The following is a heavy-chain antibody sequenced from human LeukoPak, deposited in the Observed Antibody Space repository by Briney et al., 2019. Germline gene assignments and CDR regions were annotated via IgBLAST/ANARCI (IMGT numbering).Heavy chain of an antibody. D-gene: IGHD1-7*01. Sequence: GASVKVSCKASGYTFTGYYMHWVRQAPGQGLEWMGRINPNCGGTNYAQKFQGRLTMTRDTSISTAYMELSRLRSDDTAVYYCVRDPDWNYVVDYWGQGTLVTVSS. CDR1: GYTFTGYY. V-gene: IGHV1-2*06. CDR3: VRDPDWNYVVDY. J-gene: IGHJ4*02. CDR2: INPNCGGT.